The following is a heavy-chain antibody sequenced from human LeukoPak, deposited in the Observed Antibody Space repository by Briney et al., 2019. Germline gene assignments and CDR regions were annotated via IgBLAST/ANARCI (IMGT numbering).Heavy chain of an antibody. CDR1: GGSISSGGYY. CDR2: IYYSGSA. V-gene: IGHV4-31*03. J-gene: IGHJ3*02. D-gene: IGHD3-16*01. CDR3: ARGPPYDYVWGSYTPLYAFDI. Sequence: SETLSLTCTVSGGSISSGGYYWSWIRQHPGKGLEWIGYIYYSGSAYYNPSLKSRVTISVDTSKNQFSLKLSSVTAADTAVYYWARGPPYDYVWGSYTPLYAFDIWGEGTMVTVSS.